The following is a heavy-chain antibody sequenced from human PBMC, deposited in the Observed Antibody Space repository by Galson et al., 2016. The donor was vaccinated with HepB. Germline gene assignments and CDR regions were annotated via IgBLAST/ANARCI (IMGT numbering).Heavy chain of an antibody. CDR1: GGSLSENY. J-gene: IGHJ3*02. D-gene: IGHD3-16*01. Sequence: SETLSLTCGVYGGSLSENYWTWIRQAPGKGLEWIAEINHRGSTNYNPSPRSRVTISVDTSKNQFSLSLTSATAADTAVYFCARVILGRYGPQGTFDIWGQGTLVTVSS. CDR3: ARVILGRYGPQGTFDI. V-gene: IGHV4-34*01. CDR2: INHRGST.